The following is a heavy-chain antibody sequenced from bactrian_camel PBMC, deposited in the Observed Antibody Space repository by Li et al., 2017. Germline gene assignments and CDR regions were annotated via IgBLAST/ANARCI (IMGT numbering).Heavy chain of an antibody. D-gene: IGHD2*01. Sequence: VQLVESGGGLVQPGGSLRLSCAASGFTFSRAYMSWVRQAPGKGLEWVSGINRPGDDARYRDSVKGRFTISKDNARNWLDLQMDSLEPGDTARYYCAADRRRHGPPSLRPGDYSVWGQGTQVTVS. CDR1: GFTFSRAY. CDR3: AADRRRHGPPSLRPGDYSV. V-gene: IGHV3S42*01. J-gene: IGHJ4*01. CDR2: INRPGDDA.